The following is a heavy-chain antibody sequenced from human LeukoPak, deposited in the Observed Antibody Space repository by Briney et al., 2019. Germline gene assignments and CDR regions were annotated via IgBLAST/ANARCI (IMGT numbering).Heavy chain of an antibody. D-gene: IGHD6-19*01. CDR2: INQDGSEK. Sequence: GGSLRLSCAASGFTFSSYWMSWVRQAPGKGLEWVANINQDGSEKYYVDSVKGRFTISRDNAKNSVSLQMNSLRAEDTAVYYCARDTYSSGWYKDYFDYWGQGTLVTVSS. CDR3: ARDTYSSGWYKDYFDY. V-gene: IGHV3-7*01. CDR1: GFTFSSYW. J-gene: IGHJ4*02.